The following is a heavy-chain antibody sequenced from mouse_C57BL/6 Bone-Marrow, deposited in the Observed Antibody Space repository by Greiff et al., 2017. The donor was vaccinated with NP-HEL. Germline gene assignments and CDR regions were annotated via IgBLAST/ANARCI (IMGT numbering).Heavy chain of an antibody. D-gene: IGHD3-1*01. Sequence: EVQLQESGPVLVKPGASVKMSCKASGYTFTDYYMNWVKQSHGKSLEWIGVINPYNGGTSYNQKFKGKATLTVDKSSSTAYMELNSLTSEDSAVYYCAKRGLPYAMDYWGQGTTLTVSS. CDR3: AKRGLPYAMDY. J-gene: IGHJ2*01. CDR1: GYTFTDYY. CDR2: INPYNGGT. V-gene: IGHV1-19*01.